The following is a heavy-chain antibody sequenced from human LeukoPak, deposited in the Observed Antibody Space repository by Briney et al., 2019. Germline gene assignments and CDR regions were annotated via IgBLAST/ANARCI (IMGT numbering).Heavy chain of an antibody. V-gene: IGHV3-21*04. CDR1: GFTFSTYS. J-gene: IGHJ4*02. CDR3: AKAGSMATPTPYYFDY. CDR2: ISSSNNYI. Sequence: GGPLRLSCAASGFTFSTYSMNWVRQAPGKGLEWVSSISSSNNYIYYADSVKGRFTISRDNAKNSLYLQMNSLRAEDTAVYYCAKAGSMATPTPYYFDYWGQGTLVTVSS. D-gene: IGHD5-24*01.